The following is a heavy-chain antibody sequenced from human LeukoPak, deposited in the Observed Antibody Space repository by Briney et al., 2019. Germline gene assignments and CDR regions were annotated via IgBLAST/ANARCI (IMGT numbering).Heavy chain of an antibody. V-gene: IGHV4-59*01. CDR3: ASLPTYYDILTGYRPENYGMDV. Sequence: KPSETLSLTCTVSGGSISSYYWSWIRQPQGKGLEWIGYIYYSGSTNYNPSLKSRVTISVDTSKNQFSLKLSSVTAADTAVYYCASLPTYYDILTGYRPENYGMDVWGQGTTVTVSS. D-gene: IGHD3-9*01. J-gene: IGHJ6*02. CDR2: IYYSGST. CDR1: GGSISSYY.